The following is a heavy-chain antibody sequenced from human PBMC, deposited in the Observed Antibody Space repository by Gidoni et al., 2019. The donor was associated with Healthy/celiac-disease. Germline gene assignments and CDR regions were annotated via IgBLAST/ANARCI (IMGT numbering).Heavy chain of an antibody. CDR2: ISGSGGRT. V-gene: IGHV3-23*01. Sequence: EVQLLESGGGLVQPGGSLRLYCAASGFTFSSYAMRWVRQAPGKGLEWVSDISGSGGRTYYADSVKGRFTISRDNSKNTLYLQMNSLRAEDTAVYYCAKGFIANKEWFDPWGQGTLVTVSS. D-gene: IGHD6-13*01. CDR3: AKGFIANKEWFDP. J-gene: IGHJ5*02. CDR1: GFTFSSYA.